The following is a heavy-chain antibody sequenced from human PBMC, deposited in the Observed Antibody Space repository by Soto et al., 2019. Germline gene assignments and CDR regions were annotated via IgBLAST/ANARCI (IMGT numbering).Heavy chain of an antibody. J-gene: IGHJ4*02. Sequence: ASVKVSCKASGYTFSSIGISWVRQAPGQGLEWMGWISPYKGNTYYAQRLQGRVTMTTDTSTSTAYMELRSLRSDDTAVYYCARDLDGSGNYYTDYWGQGTLVTVSS. CDR1: GYTFSSIG. V-gene: IGHV1-18*01. CDR2: ISPYKGNT. CDR3: ARDLDGSGNYYTDY. D-gene: IGHD3-10*01.